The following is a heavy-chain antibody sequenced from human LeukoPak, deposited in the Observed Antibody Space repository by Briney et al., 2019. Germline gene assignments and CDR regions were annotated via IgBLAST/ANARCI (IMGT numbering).Heavy chain of an antibody. CDR3: AREMGSGSEFDY. CDR1: GGSISRYY. Sequence: SETLSLTCTVSGGSISRYYWNWLRQPPGKGLEWIGYIYYSGNTNYNPSLKSRVTISLDTSKNQFSLKLSSVTAADTAVYYCAREMGSGSEFDYWGQGTLVTVSS. J-gene: IGHJ4*02. D-gene: IGHD6-19*01. CDR2: IYYSGNT. V-gene: IGHV4-59*01.